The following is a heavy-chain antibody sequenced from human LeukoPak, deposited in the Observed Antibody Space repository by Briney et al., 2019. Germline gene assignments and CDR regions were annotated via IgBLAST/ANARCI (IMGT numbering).Heavy chain of an antibody. D-gene: IGHD3-22*01. CDR2: IYYSGSA. V-gene: IGHV4-39*07. CDR3: ARVSRTLNYYYDSSGYEDHDAFDI. J-gene: IGHJ3*02. CDR1: GYSISSSSYY. Sequence: PSETLSLTCTVSGYSISSSSYYWGWIRQPPGKGLEWIGSIYYSGSAYYNPSLKSRVTISVDTSKNQFSLKLSSVTAADTAVYYCARVSRTLNYYYDSSGYEDHDAFDIWGQGTMVTVSS.